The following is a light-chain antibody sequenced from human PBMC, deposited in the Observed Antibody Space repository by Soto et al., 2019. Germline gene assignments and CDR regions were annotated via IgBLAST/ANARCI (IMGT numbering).Light chain of an antibody. CDR1: QDIRSS. V-gene: IGKV3-15*01. CDR3: QQDSSWPLT. Sequence: IVMTQSPATLSVYTGERVTLSCRASQDIRSSLAWYQQKPGQAPRLLIYGASIRATGVPATFSGSGSGTEFTLSISSLQSEHLGVYYCQQDSSWPLTFGGGTKVDIK. CDR2: GAS. J-gene: IGKJ4*01.